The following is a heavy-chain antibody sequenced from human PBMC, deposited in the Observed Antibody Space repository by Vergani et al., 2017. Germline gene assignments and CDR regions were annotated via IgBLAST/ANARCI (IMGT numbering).Heavy chain of an antibody. CDR1: GFTFSSYE. Sequence: VQLVESGGGLVQPGGSLRLSCAASGFTFSSYEMNWVRQAPGKGLEWVSYISSSGSTIYYADSVKGRFTISRDNAKNSLFLQMNSLRAEDTAVYYCARDRMGRGIAAPRSDYYYYYYMDVWGKGP. V-gene: IGHV3-48*03. D-gene: IGHD6-13*01. CDR2: ISSSGSTI. J-gene: IGHJ6*03. CDR3: ARDRMGRGIAAPRSDYYYYYYMDV.